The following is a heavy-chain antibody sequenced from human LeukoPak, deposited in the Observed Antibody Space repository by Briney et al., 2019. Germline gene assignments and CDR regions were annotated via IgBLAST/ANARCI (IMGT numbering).Heavy chain of an antibody. J-gene: IGHJ4*02. CDR1: GGSISSGGYY. Sequence: SQTLSLTCTVSGGSISSGGYYWSWIRQHPGKGLEWIGYIYYSGSTYYNPSLKSRVTISVDTSKNQVSLKLSSVTAADTAVYYCARALNPLPGTYYFDYWGQGTLVTVSS. CDR2: IYYSGST. D-gene: IGHD2-15*01. V-gene: IGHV4-31*03. CDR3: ARALNPLPGTYYFDY.